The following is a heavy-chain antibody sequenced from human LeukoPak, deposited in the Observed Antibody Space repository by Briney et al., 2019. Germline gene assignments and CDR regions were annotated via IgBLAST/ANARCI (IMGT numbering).Heavy chain of an antibody. V-gene: IGHV5-51*01. D-gene: IGHD6-6*01. CDR2: IYPGDSDT. J-gene: IGHJ3*02. CDR3: ARHQVAARPFDAFDI. Sequence: GESLKISCKGSGYSFTSYWIGWVRQMPGKGLEWMGIIYPGDSDTRYSPSFQGQVTISADKSISTAYLQWSSLKASDTAMYYCARHQVAARPFDAFDIWGQGTMVTVSS. CDR1: GYSFTSYW.